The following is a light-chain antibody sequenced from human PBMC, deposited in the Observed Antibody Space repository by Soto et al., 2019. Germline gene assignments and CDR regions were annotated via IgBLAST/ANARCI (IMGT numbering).Light chain of an antibody. CDR1: QSVSSTY. CDR3: QHYDSARWT. Sequence: EIVLTQSPGTLSLSPGERAALSCRASQSVSSTYLAWYQQKPGQAPRLLIHGASNRATGIPDRFSGSGSGTDFSLTISRLEPEDFAVYYCQHYDSARWTFGLGTKVDIK. V-gene: IGKV3-20*01. CDR2: GAS. J-gene: IGKJ1*01.